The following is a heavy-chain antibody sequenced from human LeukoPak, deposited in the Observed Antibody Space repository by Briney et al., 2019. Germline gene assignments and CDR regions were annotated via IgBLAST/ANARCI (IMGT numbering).Heavy chain of an antibody. D-gene: IGHD3-22*01. Sequence: GRSLRLSCAASGFTFSSYAMGWVRQAPGKGLEWVSSISGSGAGTYYADSVKGRCTISRDNSKNTLYLQMNSLRAEDTAVYYCAKADDDSPGYTNYFDYWGQGTLVTVSS. CDR2: ISGSGAGT. CDR1: GFTFSSYA. CDR3: AKADDDSPGYTNYFDY. J-gene: IGHJ4*02. V-gene: IGHV3-23*01.